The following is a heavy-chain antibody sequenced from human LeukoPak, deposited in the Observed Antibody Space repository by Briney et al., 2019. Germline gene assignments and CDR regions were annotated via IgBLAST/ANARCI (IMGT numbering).Heavy chain of an antibody. J-gene: IGHJ3*02. CDR3: ARGEYSSGWYAFDI. V-gene: IGHV3-48*03. CDR2: ISSSGSTI. CDR1: GFTFSSYE. D-gene: IGHD6-19*01. Sequence: GGSLRLSCAASGFTFSSYEMNWVRQAPGKGLEWVSYISSSGSTIYYADSVKGRFTISRDNAKNSLYLQMNSLRAEDTAVYYCARGEYSSGWYAFDIWGQGTMVTASS.